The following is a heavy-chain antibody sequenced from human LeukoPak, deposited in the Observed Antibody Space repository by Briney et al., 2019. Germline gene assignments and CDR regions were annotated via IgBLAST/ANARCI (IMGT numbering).Heavy chain of an antibody. D-gene: IGHD3-9*01. J-gene: IGHJ5*02. CDR1: GFTFSSYS. CDR3: AKSPSDILTGYYPDWFDP. V-gene: IGHV3-23*01. CDR2: ISGSGGST. Sequence: PGGSLRLSCAASGFTFSSYSMNWVRQAPGKGLEWVSAISGSGGSTYYADSVKGRFTISRDNSKNTLYLQMNSLRAEDTAVYYCAKSPSDILTGYYPDWFDPWGQGTLVTVSS.